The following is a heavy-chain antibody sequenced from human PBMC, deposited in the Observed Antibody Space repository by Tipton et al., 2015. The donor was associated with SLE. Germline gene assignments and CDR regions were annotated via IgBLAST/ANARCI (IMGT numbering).Heavy chain of an antibody. Sequence: SLRLSCAASGFTFSNYWMHWVRQTPEKGLVWVSRINSDGSSTSDADSVRGRFTISRDNAKKTLYLQMNSLRAEDTAVYYCASANWGSMHAFDIWGLGTMVTVSS. CDR1: GFTFSNYW. CDR2: INSDGSST. V-gene: IGHV3-74*01. CDR3: ASANWGSMHAFDI. D-gene: IGHD7-27*01. J-gene: IGHJ3*02.